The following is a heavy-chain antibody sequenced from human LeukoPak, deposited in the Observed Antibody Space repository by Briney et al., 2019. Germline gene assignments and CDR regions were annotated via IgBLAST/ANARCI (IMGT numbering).Heavy chain of an antibody. Sequence: PSETLSLTCAVYGGSFSGYYWSWIRQPPGKGLEWIGYIYYSGSTNYNPSLKSRVTISVDTSKNQFSPKLSSVTAADTAVYYCARVGTYGSGSYLSWLDYWGQGTLVTVSS. CDR2: IYYSGST. V-gene: IGHV4-59*01. CDR3: ARVGTYGSGSYLSWLDY. CDR1: GGSFSGYY. J-gene: IGHJ4*02. D-gene: IGHD3-10*01.